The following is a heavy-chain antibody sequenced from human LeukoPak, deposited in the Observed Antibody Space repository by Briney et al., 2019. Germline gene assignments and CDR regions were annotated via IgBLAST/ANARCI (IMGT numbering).Heavy chain of an antibody. CDR3: ARVPYDYVWGSYRRRGAFDI. J-gene: IGHJ3*02. V-gene: IGHV4-30-4*07. D-gene: IGHD3-16*02. Sequence: PSETLSLTCAVSGGSISSGGYSWSWIRQPPGKGLEWIGYIYYSGSTYYNPSLKSRVTISVDTSKNQFSLKLSSVTAADTAVYYCARVPYDYVWGSYRRRGAFDIWGQGTMVTVSS. CDR2: IYYSGST. CDR1: GGSISSGGYS.